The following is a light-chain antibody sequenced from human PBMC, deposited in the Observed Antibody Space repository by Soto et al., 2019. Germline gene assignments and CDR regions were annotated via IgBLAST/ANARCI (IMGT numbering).Light chain of an antibody. J-gene: IGKJ4*01. CDR1: TGISTY. V-gene: IGKV1-27*01. CDR3: QKYNSFPLT. CDR2: AAS. Sequence: DIQMTQSPSSLSASVGDRVTITCRAITGISTYLAWYQQKPGKVPDLLIYAASTLPSGVPSRFSGSGSGSDFTLTISILQPEDVAPYYCQKYNSFPLTFGGGTKVEIK.